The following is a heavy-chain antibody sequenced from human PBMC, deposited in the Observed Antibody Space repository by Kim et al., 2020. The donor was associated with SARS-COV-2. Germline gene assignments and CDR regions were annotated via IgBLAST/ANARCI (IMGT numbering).Heavy chain of an antibody. Sequence: GGSLRLSCAASGFTFSSYSMNWVRQAPGKGLEWVSSISSSSSYIYYADSVKGRFTISRDNAKNSLYLQMNSLRAEDTAVYYCARIWDAREQWLVPHYYYGMDVWGQGTTVTVSS. J-gene: IGHJ6*02. CDR3: ARIWDAREQWLVPHYYYGMDV. V-gene: IGHV3-21*01. CDR1: GFTFSSYS. CDR2: ISSSSSYI. D-gene: IGHD6-19*01.